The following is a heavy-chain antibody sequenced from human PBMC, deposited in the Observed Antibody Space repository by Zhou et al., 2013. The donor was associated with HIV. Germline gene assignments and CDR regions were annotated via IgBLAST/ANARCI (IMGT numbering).Heavy chain of an antibody. J-gene: IGHJ4*02. D-gene: IGHD3-9*01. CDR1: GYTFNRYD. CDR2: INPGDGST. V-gene: IGHV1-46*02. Sequence: QVRLVQSGDEVKKPGASVKVSCKTTGYTFNRYDVSWVRQAPGQGLEWVGLINPGDGSTTYAQKFEGRITMTRDTTTQTVSLQLTRLRIDDTAVYYCVRVSIDSYVRPGPLAYWGQGTLLTVSS. CDR3: VRVSIDSYVRPGPLAY.